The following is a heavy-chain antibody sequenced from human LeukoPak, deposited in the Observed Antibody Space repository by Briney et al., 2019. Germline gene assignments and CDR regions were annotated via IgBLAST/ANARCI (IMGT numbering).Heavy chain of an antibody. D-gene: IGHD3-16*01. J-gene: IGHJ4*02. CDR2: SSSSSSYI. CDR1: GFTFSSYS. Sequence: TPGGSLRLSCAASGFTFSSYSMNWVRQAPGKGLEWVSSSSSSSSYIYYADSVKGRFTISRDNSKNTLYLQMNSLRAEDTAVYYCAKDPGGKYGLYYFDYWGQGTLVTVSS. V-gene: IGHV3-21*04. CDR3: AKDPGGKYGLYYFDY.